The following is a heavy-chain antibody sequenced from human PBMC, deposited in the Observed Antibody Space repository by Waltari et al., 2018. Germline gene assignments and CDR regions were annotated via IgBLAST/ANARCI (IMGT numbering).Heavy chain of an antibody. J-gene: IGHJ4*02. Sequence: QVQLQESGPGLVKPSETLSLTCAVSGYSISSGYYWGWLRQPPGKGLEWIGSIYHSGSTYYNPSLKSRVTISVDTSKNQFSLKLSSVTAADTAVYYCARDRGNYGSGSFDYWGQGTLVTVSS. D-gene: IGHD3-10*01. CDR1: GYSISSGYY. CDR2: IYHSGST. CDR3: ARDRGNYGSGSFDY. V-gene: IGHV4-38-2*02.